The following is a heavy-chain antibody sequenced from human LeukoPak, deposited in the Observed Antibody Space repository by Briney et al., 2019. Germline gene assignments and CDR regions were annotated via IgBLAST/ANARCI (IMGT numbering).Heavy chain of an antibody. CDR2: ISYSGSP. V-gene: IGHV4-59*01. Sequence: SETLSLTCSVSGGSISSDYWSWIRQPPGKGLQWIAFISYSGSPDYNPSLKSRVTISIDTSKNHFSLKLTSVTSADTAVYYCARGGASSRYFDFWGQGTLVTVSS. D-gene: IGHD6-13*01. CDR1: GGSISSDY. J-gene: IGHJ4*02. CDR3: ARGGASSRYFDF.